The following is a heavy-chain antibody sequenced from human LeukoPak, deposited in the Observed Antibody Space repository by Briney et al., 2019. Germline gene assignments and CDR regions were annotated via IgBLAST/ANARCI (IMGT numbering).Heavy chain of an antibody. D-gene: IGHD3-22*01. CDR2: INPNSGGT. V-gene: IGHV1-2*02. CDR3: ARARNYYDSSGYNHGAFDI. Sequence: ASVKVSCKASGYTFTGYYMHWVRQAPGQGLEWMGWINPNSGGTNYAQKFQGRVTMTRDTSISTAYMELSRLRSDDTAVYYCARARNYYDSSGYNHGAFDIWGQGTMVTVSS. J-gene: IGHJ3*02. CDR1: GYTFTGYY.